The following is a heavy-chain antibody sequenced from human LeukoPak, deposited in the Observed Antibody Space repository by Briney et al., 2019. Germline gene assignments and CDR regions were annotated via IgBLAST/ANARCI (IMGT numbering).Heavy chain of an antibody. CDR3: ARTLSWGWFDP. D-gene: IGHD7-27*01. Sequence: GGSLRLCCAASGFDISTYWMTWARHAPGKGLEWVATIKMDGSETLYVDSVKGRSTISRDNAKNSLYLQMTGLRADDAAVYYCARTLSWGWFDPWGQGTLVTVSS. J-gene: IGHJ5*02. CDR1: GFDISTYW. CDR2: IKMDGSET. V-gene: IGHV3-7*01.